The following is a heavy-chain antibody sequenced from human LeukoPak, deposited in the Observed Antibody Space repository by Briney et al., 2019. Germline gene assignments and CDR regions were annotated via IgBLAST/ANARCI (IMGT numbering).Heavy chain of an antibody. J-gene: IGHJ4*02. CDR3: ARDLLPGRGWYLSSLDY. V-gene: IGHV1-18*01. CDR1: GYTFTSYG. Sequence: ASVKVSCKASGYTFTSYGISWVRQAPGRGLEWMGWISAYNGNTNYAQKLQGRVTMTTVTSTSTAYMELRSLRSDDTAVYYCARDLLPGRGWYLSSLDYWGQGTLVTVSS. CDR2: ISAYNGNT. D-gene: IGHD6-19*01.